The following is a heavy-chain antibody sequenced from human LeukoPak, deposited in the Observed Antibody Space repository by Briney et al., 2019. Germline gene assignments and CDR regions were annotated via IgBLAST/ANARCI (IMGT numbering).Heavy chain of an antibody. Sequence: GGSLRLSCAASGFTFRNAWTSWVRQAPGTGLEWVGRIKSKSDGGTTDYAVPVKGRFTIARDDSKNTLELQMNSLKTEDTAVYYCTTGAISGPYGAYYFDYWGQGTLVTVSS. CDR1: GFTFRNAW. V-gene: IGHV3-15*01. D-gene: IGHD1-26*01. CDR3: TTGAISGPYGAYYFDY. J-gene: IGHJ4*02. CDR2: IKSKSDGGTT.